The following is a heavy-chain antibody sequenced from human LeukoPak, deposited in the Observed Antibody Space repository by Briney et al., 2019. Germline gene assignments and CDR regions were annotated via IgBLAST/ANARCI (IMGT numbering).Heavy chain of an antibody. D-gene: IGHD6-13*01. J-gene: IGHJ4*02. V-gene: IGHV3-21*01. CDR3: ARDLTSIAAAGLPYYFDY. CDR1: GFTFSSYI. Sequence: GGSLRLSCAASGFTFSSYIMNWVRQAPGKGLEWVSSISSSSSYIYYADSVKGRFTISRDNAKNSLYLQMNSLRAEDTAVYYCARDLTSIAAAGLPYYFDYWGQGTLVTVSS. CDR2: ISSSSSYI.